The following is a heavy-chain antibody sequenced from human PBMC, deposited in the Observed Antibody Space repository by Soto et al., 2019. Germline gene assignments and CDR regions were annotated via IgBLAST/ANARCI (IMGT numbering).Heavy chain of an antibody. J-gene: IGHJ1*01. Sequence: PGGSLRLSCAVSGFSFSNYAMSWVRQVPGKGLEWVSAIRPNGVDTFYATSVKGRFTISRDNAKHMVYLHMSGLRAEDTAIYHCAKDPRIPLADIYWGLGTLVTVSS. V-gene: IGHV3-23*01. CDR1: GFSFSNYA. CDR2: IRPNGVDT. D-gene: IGHD6-19*01. CDR3: AKDPRIPLADIY.